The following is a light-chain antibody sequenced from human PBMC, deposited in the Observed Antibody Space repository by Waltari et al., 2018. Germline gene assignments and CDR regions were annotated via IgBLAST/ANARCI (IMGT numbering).Light chain of an antibody. Sequence: EIVMTQSPPTLPVSPGERATLSCRASKSVSSTLAWYQQKPGQAPRFLIYGASTRATGIPARFSGSGSGTEFTLTISSMQSEDFAVYYCQQYNNWPPRYTFGQGTKLEIK. V-gene: IGKV3-15*01. CDR2: GAS. CDR3: QQYNNWPPRYT. CDR1: KSVSST. J-gene: IGKJ2*01.